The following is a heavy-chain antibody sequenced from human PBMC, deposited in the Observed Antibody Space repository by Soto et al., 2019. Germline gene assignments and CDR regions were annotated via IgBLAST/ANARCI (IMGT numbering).Heavy chain of an antibody. CDR3: ARGWWGNDY. V-gene: IGHV3-7*01. CDR2: IKQDGSEK. D-gene: IGHD2-15*01. CDR1: GFTFSSYW. Sequence: EVQLVESGGGLVQPGGSLRLSCAASGFTFSSYWMSWVRQAPGKGLEWVANIKQDGSEKYYVDSVKGRFTISRDNAKNSLYMPMTSLRAEDTDVYYCARGWWGNDYWGQGTLVTVSS. J-gene: IGHJ4*02.